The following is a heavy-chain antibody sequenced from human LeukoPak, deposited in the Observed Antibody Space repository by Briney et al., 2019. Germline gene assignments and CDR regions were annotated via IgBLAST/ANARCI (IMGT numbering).Heavy chain of an antibody. CDR1: GGSISSSSYY. D-gene: IGHD5-18*01. CDR3: ARSSSYGRDDY. Sequence: SETLSLTCTVSGGSISSSSYYWGWIRQPPGKGLEWIGSIYYSGSTYYNPSLKSRVTISVDTSNNQFSLKLSSVTAADTAVYYCARSSSYGRDDYWGQGTLVTVSS. J-gene: IGHJ4*02. V-gene: IGHV4-39*07. CDR2: IYYSGST.